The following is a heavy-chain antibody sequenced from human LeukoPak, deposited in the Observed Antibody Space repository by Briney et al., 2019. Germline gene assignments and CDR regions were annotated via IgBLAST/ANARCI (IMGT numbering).Heavy chain of an antibody. V-gene: IGHV1-69*13. D-gene: IGHD6-13*01. CDR2: IIPIFGTA. CDR3: ARGGPEYSSSWQPRLDY. Sequence: GASVKVSCKASGGTFSSYAISWVRQAPGQGLEWMGGIIPIFGTANYAQKFQGRVTITADESTSTAYMELSSLRSEDTAVYYCARGGPEYSSSWQPRLDYWGQGTLVTVSS. J-gene: IGHJ4*02. CDR1: GGTFSSYA.